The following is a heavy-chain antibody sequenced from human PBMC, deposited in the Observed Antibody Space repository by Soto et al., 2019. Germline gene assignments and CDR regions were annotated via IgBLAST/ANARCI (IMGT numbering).Heavy chain of an antibody. J-gene: IGHJ6*02. CDR3: ARAYGGFDNGLDV. D-gene: IGHD5-12*01. CDR1: GDSIRSYY. Sequence: QAQLQESGPGLVKPSETLSLTCTVSGDSIRSYYWTWIRQPPGKGLELIGYIYYSGSTRYNPSLKSRVTISVDMSKNQFSLKLSSVIAADTAVYYCARAYGGFDNGLDVWGQGTAVTVSS. CDR2: IYYSGST. V-gene: IGHV4-59*01.